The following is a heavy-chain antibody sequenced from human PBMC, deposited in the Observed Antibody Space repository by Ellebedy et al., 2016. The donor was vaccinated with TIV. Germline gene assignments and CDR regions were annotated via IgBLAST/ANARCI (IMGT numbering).Heavy chain of an antibody. J-gene: IGHJ3*02. CDR3: VRGSRGAFDI. CDR1: GDSVSNNGVT. V-gene: IGHV6-1*01. Sequence: SQTLSLTCAISGDSVSNNGVTWHWIRQSPSRGLEWLGRTYYRSKWYNEYAVSVKSRITINPDTSKNQFSLQLNSLTPEDQALYYCVRGSRGAFDIWGQGTMVTVSS. CDR2: TYYRSKWYN.